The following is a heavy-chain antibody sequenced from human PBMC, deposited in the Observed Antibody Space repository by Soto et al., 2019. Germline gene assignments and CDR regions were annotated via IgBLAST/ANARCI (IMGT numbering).Heavy chain of an antibody. J-gene: IGHJ6*02. CDR1: GYSFSDYD. CDR3: ARGGYSNNYYGMDV. CDR2: INPSGGRT. D-gene: IGHD4-4*01. V-gene: IGHV1-46*01. Sequence: VQLGQSGAEVKKPGASVKVSCKASGYSFSDYDIHWLRQAPGQGLEWMGMINPSGGRTTYAQNFQGRVTMTRATSTSTVYMEVTSLRSEDRAVYYCARGGYSNNYYGMDVWGQGTTVIVSS.